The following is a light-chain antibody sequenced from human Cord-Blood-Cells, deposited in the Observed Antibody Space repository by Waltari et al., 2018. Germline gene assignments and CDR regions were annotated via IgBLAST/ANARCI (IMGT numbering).Light chain of an antibody. J-gene: IGKJ4*01. CDR2: AAS. CDR3: QQSYSTPLT. V-gene: IGKV1-39*01. CDR1: QSISSY. Sequence: DIQITQSPSSLSASVGDRVTITCRASQSISSYVNWYQQKPGKAPKLLIYAASSLQSGVPSRFSGSGSGTVFTLTISSLQPEDFATYYCQQSYSTPLTFGGGTKVEIK.